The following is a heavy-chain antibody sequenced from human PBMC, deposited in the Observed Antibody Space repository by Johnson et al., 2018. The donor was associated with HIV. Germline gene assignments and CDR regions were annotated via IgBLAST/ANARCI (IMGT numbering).Heavy chain of an antibody. V-gene: IGHV3-23*04. J-gene: IGHJ3*02. CDR2: ISGSTGRT. CDR3: ARDNLRQLDAFDI. CDR1: GFTFDDYG. D-gene: IGHD3-16*01. Sequence: VQLVESGGGVVRPGGSLRLSCAASGFTFDDYGMTWVRQTPGKGLEWVSLISGSTGRTNYADSVKGRFTISRDNSKNTLYLQMNSLRAEDTAVYYCARDNLRQLDAFDIWGQGTMVTVSS.